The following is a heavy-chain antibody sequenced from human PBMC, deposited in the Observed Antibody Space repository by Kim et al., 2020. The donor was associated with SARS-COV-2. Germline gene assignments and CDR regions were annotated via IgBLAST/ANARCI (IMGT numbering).Heavy chain of an antibody. D-gene: IGHD1-26*01. J-gene: IGHJ6*02. CDR1: GFTFSNAW. CDR2: IKSKTDGGTT. CDR3: TTEYGGSAASYYYGMDV. V-gene: IGHV3-15*01. Sequence: GGSLRLSCAASGFTFSNAWMSWVRQAPGKGLEWVGRIKSKTDGGTTDYAAPVKGRFTISRGDSKNTLYLQMTSLKTEDTAVYYSTTEYGGSAASYYYGMDVWGQGTTVTVSS.